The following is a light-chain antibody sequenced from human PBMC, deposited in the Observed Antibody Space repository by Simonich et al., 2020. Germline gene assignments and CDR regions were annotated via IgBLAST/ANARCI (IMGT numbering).Light chain of an antibody. CDR2: DVS. Sequence: QSALTQPASVSGSPGQSITISCTGTSSDVGGYNYVSWYQQHPGKAPKLMIYDVSKRPSGVSNRFSGSKSGNTASLTSSGLQAEDEADYYCSSYTSSSTLFGGGTKLTVL. J-gene: IGLJ3*02. CDR3: SSYTSSSTL. V-gene: IGLV2-14*01. CDR1: SSDVGGYNY.